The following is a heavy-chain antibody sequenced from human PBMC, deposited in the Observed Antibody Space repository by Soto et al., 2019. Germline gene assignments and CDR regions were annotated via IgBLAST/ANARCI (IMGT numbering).Heavy chain of an antibody. V-gene: IGHV4-61*01. CDR2: IYYSGST. Sequence: SETLSLTCTVSGGSISSSSYYWSWVRQPPGKGLEWIGYIYYSGSTNYNPSLKSRVTISVDTSKNQFSLKLSSVTAADTAVYYCARDLGAIDYWGQGTLVTVSS. CDR3: ARDLGAIDY. CDR1: GGSISSSSYY. D-gene: IGHD1-26*01. J-gene: IGHJ4*02.